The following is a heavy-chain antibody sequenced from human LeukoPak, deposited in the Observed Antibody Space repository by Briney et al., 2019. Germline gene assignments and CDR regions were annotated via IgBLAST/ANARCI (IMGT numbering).Heavy chain of an antibody. Sequence: GRSLRLSCAASGFTFSSYAMHWVRQAPGKGLEWVAVISYDGSNKYCADSVKGRFTISRDNSKNTLYLQMNSLRAEDTAVYYCARRLQLGYYYYYGMDVWGQGTTVTVSS. CDR2: ISYDGSNK. V-gene: IGHV3-30*04. CDR1: GFTFSSYA. CDR3: ARRLQLGYYYYYGMDV. D-gene: IGHD5-24*01. J-gene: IGHJ6*02.